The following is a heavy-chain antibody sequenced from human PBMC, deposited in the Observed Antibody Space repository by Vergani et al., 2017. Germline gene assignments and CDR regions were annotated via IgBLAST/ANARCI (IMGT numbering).Heavy chain of an antibody. V-gene: IGHV7-4-1*02. CDR3: AVTAAAGT. CDR1: GYTFTSYA. CDR2: INTNTGNP. J-gene: IGHJ4*02. D-gene: IGHD6-13*01. Sequence: VQLVQSGAAVKKPGESLKISCKASGYTFTSYAMNWVRQAPGQGLEWMGWINTNTGNPTYAQGFTGRFVFSLDTSVSTAYLQISSLKAEDTAVYYCAVTAAAGTWGQGTLVTVSS.